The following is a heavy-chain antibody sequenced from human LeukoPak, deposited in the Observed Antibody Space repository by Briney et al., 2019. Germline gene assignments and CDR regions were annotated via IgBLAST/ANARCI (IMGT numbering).Heavy chain of an antibody. V-gene: IGHV3-49*04. CDR2: ISGGTT. Sequence: GGSLRLSCVGSGFIFSNYALVWVRQAPGTGLEWIGFISGGTTEYAASVKGRFTISRDDSTSIAYLQMNSLTTEDTAVYYCSRGSGWLSVYWGQGTLVTVSS. CDR1: GFIFSNYA. D-gene: IGHD6-19*01. J-gene: IGHJ4*02. CDR3: SRGSGWLSVY.